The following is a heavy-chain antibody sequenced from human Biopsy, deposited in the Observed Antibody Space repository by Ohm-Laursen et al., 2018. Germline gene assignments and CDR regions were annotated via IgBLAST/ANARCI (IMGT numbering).Heavy chain of an antibody. CDR3: ARGRRLPAAISSYYYAMDV. Sequence: SVKVSCKVSGYAVTEFSMHWVRQAPGKGLEWMGGFAPENVKTIYAQKFQGRVTMTEDTSTDTAYMELSSLRSDDTAVYYCARGRRLPAAISSYYYAMDVWGQGTTVTVSS. CDR1: GYAVTEFS. D-gene: IGHD2-2*01. J-gene: IGHJ6*02. CDR2: FAPENVKT. V-gene: IGHV1-24*01.